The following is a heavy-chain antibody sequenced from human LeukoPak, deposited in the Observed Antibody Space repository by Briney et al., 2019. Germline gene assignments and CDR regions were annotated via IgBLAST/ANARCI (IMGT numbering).Heavy chain of an antibody. CDR1: GFTFDDYG. D-gene: IGHD6-13*01. Sequence: PGGSLRLSCGASGFTFDDYGMSWVRQAPGKGLEWVSGINWNGGSTGYGDSVKGRFTISRDNAKNSLYLQMNSLRAEDTALYYCARVPLYSSSWYGGYFDYWGQGTLVTVSS. CDR3: ARVPLYSSSWYGGYFDY. CDR2: INWNGGST. J-gene: IGHJ4*02. V-gene: IGHV3-20*04.